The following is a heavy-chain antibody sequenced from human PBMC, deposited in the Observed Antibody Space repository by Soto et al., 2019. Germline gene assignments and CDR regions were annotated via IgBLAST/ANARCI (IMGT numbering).Heavy chain of an antibody. CDR2: IYYSGST. D-gene: IGHD3-22*01. V-gene: IGHV4-61*01. CDR3: ARVGYNECSAYLSHWFDP. Sequence: SETLSLTCTVSGGSVSSGIYYWSWIRQPPGKGLELIGYIYYSGSTNYNPSLKSRVTISVDTSKNQFPLKLSSVTTADTAVYYCARVGYNECSAYLSHWFDPWGQGALVTVSS. CDR1: GGSVSSGIYY. J-gene: IGHJ5*02.